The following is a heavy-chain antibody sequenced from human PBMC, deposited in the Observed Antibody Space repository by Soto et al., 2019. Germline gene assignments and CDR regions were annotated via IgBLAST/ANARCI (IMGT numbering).Heavy chain of an antibody. CDR3: AVKDSSSSGYYYYGMDV. D-gene: IGHD6-6*01. Sequence: GESLKISCKGSGYSFTSYWISWVRQMPGKGLEWMGRVDPSDSCTNYSPSFQGHVTISADKSISTAYLQWSSLKASDTAMYYCAVKDSSSSGYYYYGMDVWGQGTTVTVSS. CDR1: GYSFTSYW. J-gene: IGHJ6*02. CDR2: VDPSDSCT. V-gene: IGHV5-10-1*01.